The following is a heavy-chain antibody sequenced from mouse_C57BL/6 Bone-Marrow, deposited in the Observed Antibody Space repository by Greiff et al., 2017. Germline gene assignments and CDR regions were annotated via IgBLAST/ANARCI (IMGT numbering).Heavy chain of an antibody. J-gene: IGHJ4*01. V-gene: IGHV1-63*01. Sequence: VKLVESGAELVRPGTSVKMSCKASGYTFTNYWIGWAKQRPGHGLEWIGDIYPGGGYTNYNEKFKGKATLTADKSSSTAYMQFSSLTSEDSAIYYCARSGHSTLYAMDYWGQGTSVTVSS. CDR2: IYPGGGYT. D-gene: IGHD2-5*01. CDR1: GYTFTNYW. CDR3: ARSGHSTLYAMDY.